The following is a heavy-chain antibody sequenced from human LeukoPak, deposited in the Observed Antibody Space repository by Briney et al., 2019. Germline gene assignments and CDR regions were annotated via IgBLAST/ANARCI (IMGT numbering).Heavy chain of an antibody. CDR3: ARGIWYCSSTSCYSGSYYYYGMDV. Sequence: SETLSLTCAVYGGSFSGYYWSWIRQPPGKGLEWIGEINHSGSTNYHPSLKSRVTISVDTSKNQFSLKLSSVTAADTAVYYCARGIWYCSSTSCYSGSYYYYGMDVWGKGTTVTVSS. CDR2: INHSGST. CDR1: GGSFSGYY. D-gene: IGHD2-2*01. J-gene: IGHJ6*04. V-gene: IGHV4-34*01.